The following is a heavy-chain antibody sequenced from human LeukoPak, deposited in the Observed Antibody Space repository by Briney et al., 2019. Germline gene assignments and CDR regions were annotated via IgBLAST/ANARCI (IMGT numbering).Heavy chain of an antibody. D-gene: IGHD4/OR15-4a*01. CDR2: IYYSGDT. CDR1: DGSISGYS. V-gene: IGHV4-59*01. Sequence: PSETLSLTCTMSDGSISGYSWSWIRQPPGKGLEWIGYIYYSGDTNYNPSLKNRVTLSVDTSRNQMSLQLSSVTTADTAVYYCVRGPYGASISKWFDPWGQGTLVIVSS. J-gene: IGHJ5*02. CDR3: VRGPYGASISKWFDP.